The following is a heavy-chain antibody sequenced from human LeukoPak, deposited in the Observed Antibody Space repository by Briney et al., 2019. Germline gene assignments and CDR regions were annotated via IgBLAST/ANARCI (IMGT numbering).Heavy chain of an antibody. D-gene: IGHD4/OR15-4a*01. CDR1: GDTFTKFQ. V-gene: IGHV1-18*01. CDR2: ISASNGYM. J-gene: IGHJ4*02. CDR3: ARSLYGEAFDL. Sequence: ASVKVSCKASGDTFTKFQFSWVRQARGQGLEWLGWISASNGYMNYAEKVQDRITVTTDTSTSTVYMELTSLASDDTAVYYCARSLYGEAFDLWGQGTLVTVSS.